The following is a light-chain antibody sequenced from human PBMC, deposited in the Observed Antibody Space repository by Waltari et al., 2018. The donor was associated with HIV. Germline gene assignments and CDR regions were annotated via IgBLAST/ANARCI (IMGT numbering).Light chain of an antibody. V-gene: IGKV3-20*01. CDR2: GAS. Sequence: EIVLTQSPGTLSLSPGERATLSCRASQSVTKNYLVGYQQKDGQAPRLLIYGASSRAIGIPDRFSGNGSGTDFTLTISRLEPEDFAVYYCQQYDPSPLYTFGQGTKLEIK. CDR1: QSVTKNY. CDR3: QQYDPSPLYT. J-gene: IGKJ2*01.